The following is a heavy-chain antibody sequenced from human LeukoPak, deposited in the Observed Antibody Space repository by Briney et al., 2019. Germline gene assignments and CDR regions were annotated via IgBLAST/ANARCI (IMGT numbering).Heavy chain of an antibody. J-gene: IGHJ1*01. V-gene: IGHV3-21*01. D-gene: IGHD3-22*01. CDR1: GFTFSSYS. Sequence: GGSLRLSCAASGFTFSSYSMNWVRQAPGKGLEWVSSISSSSSYIYYADSVKGRFTISRDNAKNSLYLQMNSLRAEDTAVYYCGYDSSGYWYFQHWGQGTLVTVSS. CDR3: GYDSSGYWYFQH. CDR2: ISSSSSYI.